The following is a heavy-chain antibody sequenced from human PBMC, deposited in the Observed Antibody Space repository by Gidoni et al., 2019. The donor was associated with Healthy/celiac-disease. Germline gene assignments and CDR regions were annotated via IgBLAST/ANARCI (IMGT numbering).Heavy chain of an antibody. V-gene: IGHV4-39*01. D-gene: IGHD3-10*01. J-gene: IGHJ4*02. CDR1: GGSIRSSSYY. CDR2: IYYSGST. CDR3: ARGNYYGSGSYWESPFDY. Sequence: QLQLQESGPGLVKPSETLSLTCTVSGGSIRSSSYYWGWIRQPPGKGLAWIGRIYYSGSTYYNPSLKSRVTISVDTSKNQFSLKLSSVTAADTAVYYCARGNYYGSGSYWESPFDYWGQGTLVTVSS.